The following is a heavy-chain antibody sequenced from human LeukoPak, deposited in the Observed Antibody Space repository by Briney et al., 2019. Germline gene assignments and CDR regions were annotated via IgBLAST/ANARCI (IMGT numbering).Heavy chain of an antibody. V-gene: IGHV1-46*01. CDR3: ARVTRGYVLVDAFDI. J-gene: IGHJ3*02. Sequence: ASVKVSCKASGYTFTSYYMHWVRQAPGQGLEWMGIINPSGGSTSYAQKFQGRVTMTTDTSTSTAYMELRSLRSDDTAVYYCARVTRGYVLVDAFDIWGQGTMVTVSS. CDR1: GYTFTSYY. D-gene: IGHD3-22*01. CDR2: INPSGGST.